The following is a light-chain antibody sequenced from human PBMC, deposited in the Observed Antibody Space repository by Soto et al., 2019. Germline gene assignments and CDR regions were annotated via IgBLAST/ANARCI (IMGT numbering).Light chain of an antibody. CDR1: SSNIGSNT. CDR3: AACDDSLNGVV. V-gene: IGLV1-44*01. J-gene: IGLJ2*01. CDR2: SNN. Sequence: QSALTQPPSASGTPGQRVTISCSGSSSNIGSNTVNWYQQLPGTAPKLLIYSNNQRPSGVPHRFSGSKSGTSAALAISGLQSDDEADYYCAACDDSLNGVVFGGGTKLTVL.